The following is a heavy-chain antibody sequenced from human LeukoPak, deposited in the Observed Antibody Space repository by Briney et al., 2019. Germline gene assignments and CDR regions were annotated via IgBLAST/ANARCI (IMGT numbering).Heavy chain of an antibody. CDR3: ARGAIYYYDSSAYFDY. D-gene: IGHD3-22*01. CDR1: GGSISSSSYY. J-gene: IGHJ4*02. V-gene: IGHV4-39*01. Sequence: SETLSLTCTVSGGSISSSSYYWGWIRQPPGKGLEWIGRIYYSGSTYYNPSLKSRVTISVDTSKNQFSLKLSSVTAADTAVYYCARGAIYYYDSSAYFDYWGQGTLVTVSS. CDR2: IYYSGST.